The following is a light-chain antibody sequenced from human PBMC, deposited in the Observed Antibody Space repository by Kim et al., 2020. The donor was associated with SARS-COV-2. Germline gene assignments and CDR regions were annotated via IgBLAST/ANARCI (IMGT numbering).Light chain of an antibody. J-gene: IGKJ2*01. CDR2: KVS. CDR3: MRDTRWTYT. V-gene: IGKV2-30*01. CDR1: QSLVYSDGNTY. Sequence: DAVMNQSPLSLPVTLGQPASISCRSSQSLVYSDGNTYLNWFQQRPGQSPRRLIYKVSNRDSGVPDRFSGSGSGTDITLKISRMGAEDVGVCDCMRDTRWTYTFGQVTK.